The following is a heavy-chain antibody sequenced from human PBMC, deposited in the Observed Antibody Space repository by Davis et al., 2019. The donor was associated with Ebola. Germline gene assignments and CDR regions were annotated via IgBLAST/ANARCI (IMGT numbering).Heavy chain of an antibody. CDR3: ARGGHGYNLYNYYYGMDV. D-gene: IGHD5-24*01. V-gene: IGHV4-34*01. CDR2: INHSGST. J-gene: IGHJ6*02. Sequence: SETLSLTCAVYGGSFSGYYWSWIRQPPGKGLEWIGEINHSGSTNYNPSLKSRVTISVDTSKNQFSLKLSSVTAADTAVYYCARGGHGYNLYNYYYGMDVWGQGTTVTVSS. CDR1: GGSFSGYY.